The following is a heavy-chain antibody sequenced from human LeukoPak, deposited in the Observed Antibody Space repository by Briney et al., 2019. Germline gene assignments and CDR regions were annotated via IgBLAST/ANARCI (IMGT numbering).Heavy chain of an antibody. D-gene: IGHD5-24*01. CDR1: GYTFTSYY. J-gene: IGHJ3*02. Sequence: GASVKVSCKASGYTFTSYYMHWVRQATGQGLEWMGWMNPNSGHTVYAQNFHGRVTLTRDTSINTAYMELTSLSSEDTSFYYCARNYLGLGIWGQGTLVTVSS. CDR3: ARNYLGLGI. V-gene: IGHV1-8*03. CDR2: MNPNSGHT.